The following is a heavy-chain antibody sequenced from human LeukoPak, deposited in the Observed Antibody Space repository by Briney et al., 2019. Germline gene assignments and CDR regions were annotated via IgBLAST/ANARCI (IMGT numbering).Heavy chain of an antibody. CDR3: ATTSRTVTGLDY. V-gene: IGHV3-7*01. J-gene: IGHJ4*02. D-gene: IGHD4-17*01. CDR1: GFTFNDYW. CDR2: IKQDGSEK. Sequence: GGSLRLSXAASGFTFNDYWMTWVRQAPGKGLEWVANIKQDGSEKYYVDSVKGRFTISRDNAKNSLYLQMNSLRAEDTAIYYCATTSRTVTGLDYWGQGTLVTVSS.